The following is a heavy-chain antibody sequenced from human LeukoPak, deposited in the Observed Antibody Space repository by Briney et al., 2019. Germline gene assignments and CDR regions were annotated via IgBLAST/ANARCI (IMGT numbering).Heavy chain of an antibody. D-gene: IGHD3-10*01. CDR2: IIPIFGTA. CDR3: AREMSHGSGLPN. Sequence: GASLKVSCEASGGTFSSYAISWVRQAPGQGLEWMGGIIPIFGTANYAQKFQGRVTITADESTSTAYMELSSLRSEDTAVYYCAREMSHGSGLPNWGQGTLVTVSS. J-gene: IGHJ4*02. CDR1: GGTFSSYA. V-gene: IGHV1-69*13.